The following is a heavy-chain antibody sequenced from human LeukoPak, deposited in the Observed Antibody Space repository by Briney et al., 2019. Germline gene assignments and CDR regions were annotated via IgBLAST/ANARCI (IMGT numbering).Heavy chain of an antibody. J-gene: IGHJ4*02. CDR1: GFTFNNYD. D-gene: IGHD3-16*01. V-gene: IGHV3-23*01. CDR3: AKDRVSGSYDY. CDR2: ISYSGGAT. Sequence: GGSLRLSCVASGFTFNNYDMSWVRLAPGKGLQWVSFISYSGGATYYADSVKGRFTISRDNSKNTVYLQMNSLRAEDTGVYYCAKDRVSGSYDYWGQGTLVTVSS.